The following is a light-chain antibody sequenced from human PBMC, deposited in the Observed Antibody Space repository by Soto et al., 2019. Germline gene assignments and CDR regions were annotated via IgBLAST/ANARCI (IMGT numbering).Light chain of an antibody. J-gene: IGKJ2*01. V-gene: IGKV3-20*01. CDR3: QHNT. CDR2: ATS. CDR1: QSISSGS. Sequence: PGERATLSCRASQSISSGSLGWFQQKPGQPPRLLIYATSIRATGIPDRFSGSGSGTDFTLTISRLEPEDFAVYFCQHNTFGQGTKLEI.